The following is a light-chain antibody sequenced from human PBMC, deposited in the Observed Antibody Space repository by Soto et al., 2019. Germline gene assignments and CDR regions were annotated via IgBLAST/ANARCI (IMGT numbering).Light chain of an antibody. J-gene: IGLJ1*01. CDR3: SSYTSSSILYV. CDR1: SSDVGGYNY. Sequence: QSALTQPASVSGSPGQSITISCTGTSSDVGGYNYVSWYQQHPGKAPKLMIYEVSNRPSGVSKRFSGSKSGNTASLTISGLQAEDEADYYCSSYTSSSILYVFGTGTKVT. CDR2: EVS. V-gene: IGLV2-14*01.